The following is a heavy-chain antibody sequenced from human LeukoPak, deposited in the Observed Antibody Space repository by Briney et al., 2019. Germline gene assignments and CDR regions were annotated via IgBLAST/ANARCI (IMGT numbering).Heavy chain of an antibody. CDR1: GGSISSGY. J-gene: IGHJ5*02. V-gene: IGHV4-59*08. CDR2: IYYSGIT. D-gene: IGHD1-26*01. Sequence: SETLSLTCTVSGGSISSGYWSWIRQPPGKGLEWIAYIYYSGITNYNPSLKGRASISLDTSKNLCSLRLSSVTAADTAVYYCARHAIYSGGYSYWFDPWGLGTLVTVSS. CDR3: ARHAIYSGGYSYWFDP.